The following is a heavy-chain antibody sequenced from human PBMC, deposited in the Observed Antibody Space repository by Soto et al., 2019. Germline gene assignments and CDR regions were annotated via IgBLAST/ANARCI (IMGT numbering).Heavy chain of an antibody. V-gene: IGHV1-18*01. CDR1: GYTFTNYA. CDR2: ISAYNGNT. D-gene: IGHD3-10*01. CDR3: ARSWFGDFVYYFDY. J-gene: IGHJ4*02. Sequence: QVQLVQSGAEVKKPGASVKVSCKASGYTFTNYAISWVRQAPGQGLEWMGWISAYNGNTNYAQKLQGRVTMTTDTSTSSASMVLRSLRSDDTAVYYCARSWFGDFVYYFDYWGQGTLVTVSS.